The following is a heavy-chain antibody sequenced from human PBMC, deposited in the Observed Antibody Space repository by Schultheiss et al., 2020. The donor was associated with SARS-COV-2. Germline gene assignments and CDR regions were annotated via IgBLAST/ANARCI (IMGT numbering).Heavy chain of an antibody. CDR1: NGSIGRHP. V-gene: IGHV4-34*09. Sequence: SQTLSLTCSVSNGSIGRHPWTWIRQSPGKGLEWIGDVSHTGNTKFNPSLKSRVTISVDTSKNQFSLKLSSVTAADTAVYYCARDRGYYDSSGYLYFDYWGQGTLVTVSS. D-gene: IGHD3-22*01. CDR3: ARDRGYYDSSGYLYFDY. CDR2: VSHTGNT. J-gene: IGHJ4*02.